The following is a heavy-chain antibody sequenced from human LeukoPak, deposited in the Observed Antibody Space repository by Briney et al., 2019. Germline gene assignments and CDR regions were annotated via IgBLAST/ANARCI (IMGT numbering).Heavy chain of an antibody. V-gene: IGHV4-4*02. CDR1: GGSISSNNW. Sequence: SGTLSLTCGVSGGSISSNNWWSWVRQPPGQGLEWIGEIYHSGSANYNPSLTRRVTISVDTSKNQLSLKLISVTAADTAVYYCARVQMTTKNWFDPWGQGTLVTVSS. J-gene: IGHJ5*02. CDR2: IYHSGSA. D-gene: IGHD4-17*01. CDR3: ARVQMTTKNWFDP.